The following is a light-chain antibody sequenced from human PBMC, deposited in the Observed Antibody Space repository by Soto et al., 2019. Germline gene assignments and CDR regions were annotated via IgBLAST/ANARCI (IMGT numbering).Light chain of an antibody. J-gene: IGLJ2*01. Sequence: QSALTQPASVSGSPGQSITISCTGTSSDIGNYDFVSWYQQVPGTAPKAMIYDVSNRPSGVSNRFSGSKSGNTASLTISGLQSEDEANYYCSSYTRGNTLVFGGGTKLTVL. CDR3: SSYTRGNTLV. V-gene: IGLV2-14*03. CDR2: DVS. CDR1: SSDIGNYDF.